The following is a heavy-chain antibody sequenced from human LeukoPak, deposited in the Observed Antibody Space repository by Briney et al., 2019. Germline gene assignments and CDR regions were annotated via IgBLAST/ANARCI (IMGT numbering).Heavy chain of an antibody. CDR2: ISSSGSTI. CDR1: GFTFSSYE. CDR3: ARDYIFYSSSWSPLFYYYYYMDV. V-gene: IGHV3-48*03. J-gene: IGHJ6*03. D-gene: IGHD6-13*01. Sequence: PGGSLRLSCAASGFTFSSYEMNWVRQAPGKGLEWVSYISSSGSTIYYADSVRGRFTISRDNAKNSLYLQMNSLRAEDTAVYYCARDYIFYSSSWSPLFYYYYYMDVWGKGTTVTVSS.